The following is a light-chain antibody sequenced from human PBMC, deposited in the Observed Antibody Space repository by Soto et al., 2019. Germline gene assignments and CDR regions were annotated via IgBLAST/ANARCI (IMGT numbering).Light chain of an antibody. CDR1: NGHSSFA. Sequence: QSVLTQSPSASASLGASVNLTCTLTNGHSSFAIAWHQQQPEKGPRYLMRFNDDGSHSKGDGIPDRFSGSRSGAECYLTISSLQSDDEADYYCQTGDTTPLFGGGTQLTVL. CDR3: QTGDTTPL. J-gene: IGLJ2*01. V-gene: IGLV4-69*01. CDR2: FNDDGSH.